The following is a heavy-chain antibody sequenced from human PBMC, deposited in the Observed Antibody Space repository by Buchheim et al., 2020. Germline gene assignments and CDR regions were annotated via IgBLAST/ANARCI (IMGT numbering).Heavy chain of an antibody. D-gene: IGHD3-22*01. CDR1: GGSINSGDYY. CDR2: IYYSGTT. J-gene: IGHJ4*02. Sequence: QVQLQESGPGLVKPSQTLSLTCTVSGGSINSGDYYWSWIRQPPGKGLEWIGYIYYSGTTYYNPSLQSRVTISLDTSKNQFSLKLSSVTAADTAVYHCVRFQRPYYYDTSGYYIDYWGQGAL. CDR3: VRFQRPYYYDTSGYYIDY. V-gene: IGHV4-30-4*01.